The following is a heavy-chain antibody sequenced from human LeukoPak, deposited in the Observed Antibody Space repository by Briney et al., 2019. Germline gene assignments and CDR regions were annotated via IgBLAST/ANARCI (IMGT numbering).Heavy chain of an antibody. J-gene: IGHJ4*02. CDR3: ARDRTGRYGSSGYYAFFDY. V-gene: IGHV4-30-4*01. CDR2: VYYSGST. CDR1: GVTISSGDYY. D-gene: IGHD3-22*01. Sequence: SQTLSLTCTASGVTISSGDYYWSWIGQPPGKGLEWIGYVYYSGSTYYNPSLKSRVTISVDTSKNQFSLKLSSVTAADTAVYYCARDRTGRYGSSGYYAFFDYWGQGTLVTVSS.